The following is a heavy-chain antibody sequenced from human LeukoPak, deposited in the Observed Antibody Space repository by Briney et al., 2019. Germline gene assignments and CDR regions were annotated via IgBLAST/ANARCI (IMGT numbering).Heavy chain of an antibody. D-gene: IGHD4-17*01. Sequence: SQTLSLTCAVSGGSISSGGYSWSWIRQPPGKGLEWIGYIYHSGSTYYNPSLKSRVTISVDRSKNQFSLKLSSVTAADTAVYYCARVSFDGDYYFDYWGQGTLVTVSS. CDR1: GGSISSGGYS. CDR2: IYHSGST. J-gene: IGHJ4*02. CDR3: ARVSFDGDYYFDY. V-gene: IGHV4-30-2*01.